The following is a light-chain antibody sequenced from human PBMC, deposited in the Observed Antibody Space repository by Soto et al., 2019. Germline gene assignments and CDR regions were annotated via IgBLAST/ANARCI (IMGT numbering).Light chain of an antibody. Sequence: IQLTQSPSSLSASVGDRVTITCRASQGITSYLAWYQQKPGKAPKLLIYAASTLQSGVPSRFSGSGSGTDFTLTISSLQPEDFATYYCQQLNSYPHTFGGGTKGDIK. CDR2: AAS. V-gene: IGKV1-9*01. CDR3: QQLNSYPHT. CDR1: QGITSY. J-gene: IGKJ4*01.